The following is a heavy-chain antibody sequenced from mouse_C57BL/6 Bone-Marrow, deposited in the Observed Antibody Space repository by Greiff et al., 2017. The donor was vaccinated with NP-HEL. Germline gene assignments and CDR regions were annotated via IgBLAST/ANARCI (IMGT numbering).Heavy chain of an antibody. Sequence: QVQLKESGAELARPGASVKMSCKASGYTFTSYSMHWVKQRPGQGLEWIGYINPSSGYTKYNQKFKDKATLTADKSSSTAYMQLSSLTSEDSAVYYCARMFILDWWGQGTTLTVSS. D-gene: IGHD1-1*01. CDR1: GYTFTSYS. CDR3: ARMFILDW. V-gene: IGHV1-4*01. CDR2: INPSSGYT. J-gene: IGHJ2*01.